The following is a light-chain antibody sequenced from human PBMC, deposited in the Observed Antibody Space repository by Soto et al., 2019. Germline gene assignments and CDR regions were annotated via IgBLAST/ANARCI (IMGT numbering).Light chain of an antibody. V-gene: IGKV3-20*01. CDR1: QSVSSNY. CDR2: GAS. Sequence: EIVLTQSPGTLSLSPGERATLSCRARQSVSSNYLAWYQQKPGQAPRLLIYGASSRATGIPDRFSGSGSGTDFTLTISRLEPEDFAVYYCHQYGSSPLYTFGQGTKLEIK. CDR3: HQYGSSPLYT. J-gene: IGKJ2*01.